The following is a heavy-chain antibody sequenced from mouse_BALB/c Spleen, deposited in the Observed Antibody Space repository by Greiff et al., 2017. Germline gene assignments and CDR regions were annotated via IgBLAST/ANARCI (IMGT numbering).Heavy chain of an antibody. CDR3: ARGIPKFITTVVAGDGYFDV. CDR1: GFSLTGYG. CDR2: IWGDGST. D-gene: IGHD1-1*01. J-gene: IGHJ1*01. V-gene: IGHV2-6-7*01. Sequence: QVQLKESGPGLVAPSQSLSITCTVSGFSLTGYGVNWVRQPPGKGLEWLGMIWGDGSTDYNSALKSRLSISKDNSKSQVFLKMNSLLTDDTARYYCARGIPKFITTVVAGDGYFDVWGAGTTVTVSS.